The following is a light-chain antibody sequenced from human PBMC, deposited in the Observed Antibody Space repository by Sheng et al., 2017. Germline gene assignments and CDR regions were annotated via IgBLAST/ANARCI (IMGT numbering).Light chain of an antibody. Sequence: DIQMTQSPSSLSAFVGDRVTITCRASQSIRNLLAWYQQKPGNAPKFLIYKASSLESGVPSRFRGSGSGTEFTLTISSLQHDDFATYYCQQYNSYPWTFGQGTKVEIK. CDR3: QQYNSYPWT. J-gene: IGKJ1*01. CDR2: KAS. CDR1: QSIRNL. V-gene: IGKV1-5*03.